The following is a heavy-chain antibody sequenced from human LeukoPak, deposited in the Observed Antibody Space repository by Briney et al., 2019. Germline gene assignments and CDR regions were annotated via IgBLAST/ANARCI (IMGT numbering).Heavy chain of an antibody. V-gene: IGHV3-30*03. J-gene: IGHJ6*03. CDR1: GFTFSSYG. D-gene: IGHD6-13*01. CDR2: ISYDGSNK. CDR3: ARDRYAYSSSWYRAPFHYYYYYYMDV. Sequence: GRSLRLSCAASGFTFSSYGMHWVRQAPGKGLEWVAVISYDGSNKYYADSVKGRFTISRDNSKNTLYLQMNSLRAEDTAVYYCARDRYAYSSSWYRAPFHYYYYYYMDVWGKGTTVTVSS.